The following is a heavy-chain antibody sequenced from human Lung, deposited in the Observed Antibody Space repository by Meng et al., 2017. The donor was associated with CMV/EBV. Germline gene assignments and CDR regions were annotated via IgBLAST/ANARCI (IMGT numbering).Heavy chain of an antibody. J-gene: IGHJ4*02. CDR3: AREARGNSGFYYVFDY. V-gene: IGHV1-2*02. Sequence: ASVXVSXXAFGYTFTDYYIHWVRQAPGQGLEWMGWINPNSGVTNYAQKFQGRVSMTRDMSISAAYMELSGLRSDDTAAFYCAREARGNSGFYYVFDYWGQGXLVTVSS. D-gene: IGHD3-22*01. CDR1: GYTFTDYY. CDR2: INPNSGVT.